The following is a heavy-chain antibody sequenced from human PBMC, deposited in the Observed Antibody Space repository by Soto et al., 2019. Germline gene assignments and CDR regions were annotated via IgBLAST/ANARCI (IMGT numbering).Heavy chain of an antibody. D-gene: IGHD2-2*01. Sequence: QVQLVHSGAEVKKPGSSVTVSCKASGGTFSSSSFPWVRQAPGPGLEWMGRIMPFFGIASYAQKFQGRVTRTADKATSTDQMEPSSRRSEDTAAYYCARKADIGDIGEVPAARNAMDVGGRGTTVAVAA. J-gene: IGHJ6*04. CDR2: IMPFFGIA. CDR3: ARKADIGDIGEVPAARNAMDV. CDR1: GGTFSSSS. V-gene: IGHV1-69*02.